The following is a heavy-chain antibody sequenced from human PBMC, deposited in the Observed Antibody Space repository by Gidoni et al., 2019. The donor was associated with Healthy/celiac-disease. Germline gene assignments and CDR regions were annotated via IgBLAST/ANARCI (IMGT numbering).Heavy chain of an antibody. V-gene: IGHV4-59*01. CDR1: GGSISTYY. CDR2: IYYSGST. Sequence: QVQLQAPGPGLVKPSETLSLTCTVSGGSISTYYWSWIRQPPGAGLGWIGYIYYSGSTNYNPSLKSRVTISVDTSKNQFSLKLSSVAAADTAVYYCASGIVGATGGYFDYWGQGTLVTVSS. J-gene: IGHJ4*02. CDR3: ASGIVGATGGYFDY. D-gene: IGHD1-26*01.